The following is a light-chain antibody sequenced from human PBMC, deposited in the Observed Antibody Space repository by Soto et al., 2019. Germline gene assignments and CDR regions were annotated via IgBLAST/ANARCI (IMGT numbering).Light chain of an antibody. CDR3: QQYGGSPRT. J-gene: IGKJ1*01. CDR1: QSLSSSF. V-gene: IGKV3-20*01. Sequence: EIVLTQSPGTLSLSPGERATLSCRASQSLSSSFLACYQQNPGQAPRLLIYGASNRATGIPDRFSGSGSGTEFTLTISRLEPEDFAVYYCQQYGGSPRTFGQGTKVEIK. CDR2: GAS.